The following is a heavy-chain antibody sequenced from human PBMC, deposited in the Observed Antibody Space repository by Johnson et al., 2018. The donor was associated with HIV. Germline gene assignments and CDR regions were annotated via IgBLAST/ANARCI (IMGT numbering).Heavy chain of an antibody. D-gene: IGHD1-26*01. CDR1: GFTFSNYA. V-gene: IGHV3-30*04. J-gene: IGHJ3*02. CDR3: AKDQLVGATYAAFDI. Sequence: VQLVESGGGVVQPGRSLRLSCAASGFTFSNYAMHWVRQAPGKGLEWVAVISYDGSNKYCADSVKGRFTISRDNSKNTLYLQMNILRPEDTAVYYCAKDQLVGATYAAFDIWGQGTMVTVSS. CDR2: ISYDGSNK.